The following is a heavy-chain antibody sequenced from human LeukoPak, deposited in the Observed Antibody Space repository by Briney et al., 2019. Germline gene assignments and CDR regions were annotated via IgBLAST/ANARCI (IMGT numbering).Heavy chain of an antibody. CDR2: IYTSGST. D-gene: IGHD3-9*01. Sequence: SETLSLTCTVSGGSISTYYWSWIRQPAGKGLEWIGRIYTSGSTNYNPSLKSRVTMSVDTSKNQFSLKLSSVTAADTAIYYCARGYNVLTGYYYFDYWGQGNLVTVSS. CDR3: ARGYNVLTGYYYFDY. J-gene: IGHJ4*02. CDR1: GGSISTYY. V-gene: IGHV4-4*07.